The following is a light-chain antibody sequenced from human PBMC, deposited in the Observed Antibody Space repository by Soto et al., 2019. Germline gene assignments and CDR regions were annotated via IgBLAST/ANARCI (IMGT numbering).Light chain of an antibody. Sequence: DIQMTQSPSSLSASVGDRVTITCRASQSISSYLNWYLQKPGKAPKLLIYAASNLQSGVPSRLSGSGSGTDFTLTISSLQPEDFATYFCQQSYSTPPWTFGQGTKVEIK. J-gene: IGKJ1*01. CDR2: AAS. CDR1: QSISSY. V-gene: IGKV1-39*01. CDR3: QQSYSTPPWT.